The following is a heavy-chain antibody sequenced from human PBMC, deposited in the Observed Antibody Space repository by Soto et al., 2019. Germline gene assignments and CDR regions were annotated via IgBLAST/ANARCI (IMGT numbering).Heavy chain of an antibody. CDR2: ISAYNGNT. Sequence: ASVKVSCKASGYTFTSYGISWVRQAPGQGLEWMGWISAYNGNTNYAQKLQGRVTMTTDTSTSTAYMELRSLRSDDTAVYYCAREKRLLWFGELSGYYYYYMDFWGKGTTVTVSS. D-gene: IGHD3-10*01. V-gene: IGHV1-18*01. CDR3: AREKRLLWFGELSGYYYYYMDF. CDR1: GYTFTSYG. J-gene: IGHJ6*03.